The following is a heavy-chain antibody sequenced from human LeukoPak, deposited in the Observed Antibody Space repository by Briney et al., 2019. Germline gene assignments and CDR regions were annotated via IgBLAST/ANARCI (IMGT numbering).Heavy chain of an antibody. CDR3: AKQPYCSNGVCYLRYYFDY. Sequence: GGSLRFSCVASAFTVSTNYMIWVRQAPGKGLEWVSLIYGDGSTYYADSVKGRVTISRDNSKNTVFPQMNSLRAEDTAVYYCAKQPYCSNGVCYLRYYFDYWGQGTLVTVSS. CDR2: IYGDGST. CDR1: AFTVSTNY. D-gene: IGHD2-8*01. V-gene: IGHV3-66*01. J-gene: IGHJ4*02.